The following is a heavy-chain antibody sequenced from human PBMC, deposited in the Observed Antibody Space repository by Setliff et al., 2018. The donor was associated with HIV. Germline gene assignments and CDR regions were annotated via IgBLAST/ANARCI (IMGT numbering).Heavy chain of an antibody. CDR1: GYSFTSYG. J-gene: IGHJ5*02. CDR3: ARGVLITFGYQNWFDP. Sequence: ASVKVSCKASGYSFTSYGINWVRQAPGQGLEWMGWISPYNGNTDYAQNFQGRVTMTTDTSTSTVYMELRNLISDDTAVYYCARGVLITFGYQNWFDPWGQGTLVTVSS. D-gene: IGHD3-16*01. CDR2: ISPYNGNT. V-gene: IGHV1-18*01.